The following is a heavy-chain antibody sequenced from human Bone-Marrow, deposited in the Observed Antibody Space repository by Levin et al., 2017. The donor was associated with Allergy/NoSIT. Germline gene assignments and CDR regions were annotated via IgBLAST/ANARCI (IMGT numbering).Heavy chain of an antibody. CDR3: TRTWSTAGFTPDFDY. Sequence: GESLKISCKASGYPFTGYYLHWVRQAPGQGLEWMGRIHPNSGGTDSAQKFQGRVSMTRDTSINTAYMELSNLHSDDTAVYYCTRTWSTAGFTPDFDYWGQGPWSPSPQ. D-gene: IGHD2-21*02. J-gene: IGHJ4*02. V-gene: IGHV1-2*06. CDR2: IHPNSGGT. CDR1: GYPFTGYY.